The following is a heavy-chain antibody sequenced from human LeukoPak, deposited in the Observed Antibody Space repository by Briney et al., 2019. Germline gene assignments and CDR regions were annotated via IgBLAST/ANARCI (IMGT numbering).Heavy chain of an antibody. CDR2: IISSGSTI. CDR1: GFIFSSYE. J-gene: IGHJ6*02. Sequence: GGSLRLSCAASGFIFSSYEMNWVRQARGKGLEWVSYIISSGSTIYYADSVKGRFTISRDNAKNSLYLQMNSLRAEDTAVYYCAREHVRIAVATSYYYGMDVWGQGTTVTVSS. CDR3: AREHVRIAVATSYYYGMDV. D-gene: IGHD6-19*01. V-gene: IGHV3-48*03.